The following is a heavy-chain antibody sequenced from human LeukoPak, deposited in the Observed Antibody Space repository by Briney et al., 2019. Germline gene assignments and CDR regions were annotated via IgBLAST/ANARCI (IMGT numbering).Heavy chain of an antibody. CDR3: TTVGICTTVTGEDR. Sequence: GGSLRLSCAVFGSGFPFNMAWMSWDRQAPGKGRVWGGRIKGKTDGGATDYAGPVKGRFTILRDDSTNTLYLQMTSLKTEATAVYYCTTVGICTTVTGEDRWGQGTLVAVSS. J-gene: IGHJ5*02. CDR2: IKGKTDGGAT. V-gene: IGHV3-15*01. CDR1: GFPFNMAW. D-gene: IGHD1-1*01.